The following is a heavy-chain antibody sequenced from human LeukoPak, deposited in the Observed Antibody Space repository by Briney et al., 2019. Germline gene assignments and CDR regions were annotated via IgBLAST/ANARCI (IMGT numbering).Heavy chain of an antibody. CDR2: ISSSSSYI. J-gene: IGHJ4*02. D-gene: IGHD3-10*01. CDR1: GFTFSSYS. V-gene: IGHV3-21*04. CDR3: AKRASGSGTSLYYFDY. Sequence: GGSLRLSCAASGFTFSSYSMNWVRQAPGKGLEWVSSISSSSSYIYYADSVEGRFIISRDNSKNTLYLQMNSLRAEDTAVYYCAKRASGSGTSLYYFDYWGQGTLVTVSS.